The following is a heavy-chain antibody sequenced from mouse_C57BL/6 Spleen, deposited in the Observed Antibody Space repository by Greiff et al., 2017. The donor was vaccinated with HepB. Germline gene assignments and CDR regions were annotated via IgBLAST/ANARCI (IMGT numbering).Heavy chain of an antibody. CDR1: GYTFTSYW. D-gene: IGHD1-1*01. CDR3: ARALSYYYGSSYWYFDV. J-gene: IGHJ1*03. Sequence: VQLQQPGAELVKPGASVKMSCKASGYTFTSYWITWVKQRPGQGLEWIGDIYPGSGSTNYNEKFKSKATLTVDTSSSTAYMQLSSLTSEDSAVYYCARALSYYYGSSYWYFDVWGTGTTVTVSS. CDR2: IYPGSGST. V-gene: IGHV1-55*01.